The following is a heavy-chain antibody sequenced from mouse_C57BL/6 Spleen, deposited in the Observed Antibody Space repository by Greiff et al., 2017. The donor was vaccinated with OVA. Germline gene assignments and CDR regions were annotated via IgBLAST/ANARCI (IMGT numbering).Heavy chain of an antibody. CDR2: IYPSDSET. CDR3: ARMDGYYSAWFAY. Sequence: QVQLQQPGAELVRPGSSVKLSCKASGYTFTSYWMDWVKQRPGQGLEWIGNIYPSDSETHYNQKFKDKATLTVDKSSSTAYMQLSSLTSEDSAVYYCARMDGYYSAWFAYWGQGTLVTVSA. V-gene: IGHV1-61*01. D-gene: IGHD2-3*01. J-gene: IGHJ3*01. CDR1: GYTFTSYW.